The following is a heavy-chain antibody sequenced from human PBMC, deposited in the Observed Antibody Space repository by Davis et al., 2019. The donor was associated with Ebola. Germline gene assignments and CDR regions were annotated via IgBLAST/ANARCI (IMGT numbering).Heavy chain of an antibody. CDR1: GDSISSSY. CDR3: ARHGRAAGMSWFDP. J-gene: IGHJ5*02. Sequence: SETLSLTCTVSGDSISSSYWTWIRQPPGKGLEWIGYIYYNAVTIYNPSLKSRFTISVDMSKNQVSLNLMSVTAADTAGYYCARHGRAAGMSWFDPWGQGALVTVSS. CDR2: IYYNAVT. D-gene: IGHD6-13*01. V-gene: IGHV4-59*08.